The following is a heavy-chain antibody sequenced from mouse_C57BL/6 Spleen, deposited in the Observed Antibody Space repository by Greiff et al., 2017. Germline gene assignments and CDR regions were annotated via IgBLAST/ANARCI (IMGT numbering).Heavy chain of an antibody. CDR3: ARRSLLYSNLYAMDY. CDR1: GYTFSSYW. V-gene: IGHV1-80*01. Sequence: VQLQQSGAELVKPGASVKISCKASGYTFSSYWMNWVKQRPGKGLEWIGQIYPGDGDTNYNGKFKGKATLTADKSSSTAYMQLSSLTSEDSAVYFCARRSLLYSNLYAMDYWGQGTSVTVSA. D-gene: IGHD2-5*01. J-gene: IGHJ4*01. CDR2: IYPGDGDT.